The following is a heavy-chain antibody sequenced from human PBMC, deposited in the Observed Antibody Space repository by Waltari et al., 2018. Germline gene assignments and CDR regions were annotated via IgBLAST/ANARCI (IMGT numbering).Heavy chain of an antibody. CDR3: ARDQDASSSLDY. D-gene: IGHD6-6*01. Sequence: QVQLVQSGAEVKKPGASVKVSCKASGSTFTDYFIHWVRQAPGQGLEWLGWIYPSSGVTNYAPRFQGRVTMTRDTSISTAYMELSSLRPDDTAVYYCARDQDASSSLDYWGQGTLVSVSS. V-gene: IGHV1-2*02. CDR2: IYPSSGVT. J-gene: IGHJ4*02. CDR1: GSTFTDYF.